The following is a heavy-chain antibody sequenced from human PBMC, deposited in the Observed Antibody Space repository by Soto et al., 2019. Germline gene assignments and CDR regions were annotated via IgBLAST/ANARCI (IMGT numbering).Heavy chain of an antibody. CDR1: GGTFSSYA. J-gene: IGHJ4*02. CDR2: IIPIFGTA. Sequence: QVQLVQSGAEVKKPGSSVKVSCKASGGTFSSYAITWVRRAPGQGLEWMGGIIPIFGTANYEQKFQGRVTITADESTRTAYMELSSLRSEDTAVYYCAAASIIGPDYWGQGTLVTVSS. D-gene: IGHD2-21*01. V-gene: IGHV1-69*01. CDR3: AAASIIGPDY.